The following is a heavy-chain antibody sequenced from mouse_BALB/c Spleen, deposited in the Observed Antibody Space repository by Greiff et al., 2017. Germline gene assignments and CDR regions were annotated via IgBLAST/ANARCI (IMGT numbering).Heavy chain of an antibody. Sequence: EVKLVESGGGLVKPGGSLKLSCAASGFTFSDYYMYWVRQTPEKRLEWVATISDGGSYTYYPDSVKGRFTISRDNAKNNLYLQMSSLKSEDTAMYYCARDGVLRYPYYFDYWGQGTTLTVSS. D-gene: IGHD1-1*01. V-gene: IGHV5-4*02. CDR1: GFTFSDYY. J-gene: IGHJ2*01. CDR2: ISDGGSYT. CDR3: ARDGVLRYPYYFDY.